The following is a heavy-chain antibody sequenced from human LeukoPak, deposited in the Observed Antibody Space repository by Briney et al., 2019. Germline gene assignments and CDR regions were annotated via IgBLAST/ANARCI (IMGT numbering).Heavy chain of an antibody. CDR2: ISRRDDYT. Sequence: GGSLRLSCAASGFAFSSYAMSWVRQPPRQELEWVSVISRRDDYTYYADSVKGRFTISRDNSKNTLYLQMNTLRAEDTAVYYCANDYRSGSFHDFWGQGTLVTVSS. CDR1: GFAFSSYA. J-gene: IGHJ4*02. V-gene: IGHV3-23*01. CDR3: ANDYRSGSFHDF. D-gene: IGHD3-10*01.